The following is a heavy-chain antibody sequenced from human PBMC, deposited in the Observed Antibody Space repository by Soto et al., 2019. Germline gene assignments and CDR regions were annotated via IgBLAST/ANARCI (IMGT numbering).Heavy chain of an antibody. D-gene: IGHD5-12*01. CDR2: ISYDGSNK. V-gene: IGHV3-30-3*01. CDR3: ARDPADGYSGYDSDWFDP. J-gene: IGHJ5*02. Sequence: QVQLVESGGGVVQPGRSLRLSCAASGFTFSSYAMHWVRQAPGKGLEWVAVISYDGSNKYYADSVKGRFTISRDNSKNTLYLQMNSLRAEDTAVYYCARDPADGYSGYDSDWFDPWGQGTLVTVSS. CDR1: GFTFSSYA.